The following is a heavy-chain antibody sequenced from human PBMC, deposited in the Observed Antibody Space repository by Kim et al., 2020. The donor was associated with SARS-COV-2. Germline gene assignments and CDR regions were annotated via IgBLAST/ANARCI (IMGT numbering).Heavy chain of an antibody. J-gene: IGHJ4*02. CDR2: ISTDSGYT. V-gene: IGHV1-18*01. D-gene: IGHD3-16*02. CDR1: GYTFTTYG. Sequence: ASVKVSCKTSGYTFTTYGLSWVRQAPGQGLEWMGWISTDSGYTKYAHKFQDRVTLTKDTSTSTAYMELRSLISDDTAVYFCARDRDYRFDLWGQGTLVTV. CDR3: ARDRDYRFDL.